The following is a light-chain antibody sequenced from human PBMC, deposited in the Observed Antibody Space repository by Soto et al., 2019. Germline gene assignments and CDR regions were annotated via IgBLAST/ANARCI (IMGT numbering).Light chain of an antibody. CDR2: EVI. V-gene: IGLV2-14*01. Sequence: QSVLTQPASVSGAPGQSITISCTGTSSDVGGYDYVSWYQQHPGKAPKLMMVEVINRPSGVSNRFSGSKSGNTASLTISGLQAEDEADPYCCSCTGSTSSYVCGTGTQLTVL. J-gene: IGLJ1*01. CDR1: SSDVGGYDY. CDR3: CSCTGSTSSYV.